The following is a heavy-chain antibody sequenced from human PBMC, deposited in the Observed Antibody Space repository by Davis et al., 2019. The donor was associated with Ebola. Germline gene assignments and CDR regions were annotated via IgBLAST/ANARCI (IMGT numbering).Heavy chain of an antibody. J-gene: IGHJ4*02. CDR1: GGSISSSSYY. CDR3: ARAGWEGDFDY. D-gene: IGHD1-26*01. V-gene: IGHV4-39*01. Sequence: MPSETLSLTCTVSGGSISSSSYYRGWIRQPPGKGLEWIGSIYYSGSTYYNPSLKSRVTISVDTSKNQFSLKLSSVTAADTAVYYCARAGWEGDFDYWGQGTLVTVSS. CDR2: IYYSGST.